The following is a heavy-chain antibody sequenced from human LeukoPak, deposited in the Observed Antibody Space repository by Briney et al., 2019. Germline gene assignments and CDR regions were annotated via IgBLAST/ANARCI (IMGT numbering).Heavy chain of an antibody. CDR2: INPNSGGT. D-gene: IGHD6-13*01. J-gene: IGHJ3*02. CDR1: GYTFTGYY. Sequence: ASVKVSCKASGYTFTGYYMHSVRQAPGQGLEWMGWINPNSGGTNYAQKFQGWVTMTRDTSISTAYMELSRLRSDDTAVYYCAREEEIAAAGEAFDIWGQGTMVTVSS. CDR3: AREEEIAAAGEAFDI. V-gene: IGHV1-2*04.